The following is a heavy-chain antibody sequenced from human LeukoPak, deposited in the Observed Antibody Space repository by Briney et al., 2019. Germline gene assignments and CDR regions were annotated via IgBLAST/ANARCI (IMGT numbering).Heavy chain of an antibody. CDR1: GGSFSGYY. D-gene: IGHD3-3*01. CDR2: INHSGST. V-gene: IGHV4-34*01. CDR3: ARFRWYYDFWSGPNAFDI. J-gene: IGHJ3*02. Sequence: PSETLSLTCAVYGGSFSGYYWSWIRQPPGKGLEWIGEINHSGSTNYNPSLKSRVTISVDTSKNQFSLKLSSVTAADTAVYYCARFRWYYDFWSGPNAFDIWGQGTMVTVSS.